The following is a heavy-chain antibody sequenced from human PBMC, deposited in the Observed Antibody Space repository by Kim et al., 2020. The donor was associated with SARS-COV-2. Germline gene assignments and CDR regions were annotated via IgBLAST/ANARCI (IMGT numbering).Heavy chain of an antibody. Sequence: GGSLRLSCAASGFTFSSYAMHWVRQAPGKGLEWVAVIWYDGSNKYYADSVKGRFTISRDNSKNTLYLQMNSLRAEDTAVYYCAKDPQRDDFWSGYEFDVSSDHIWGQGTMVTVSS. CDR2: IWYDGSNK. CDR1: GFTFSSYA. CDR3: AKDPQRDDFWSGYEFDVSSDHI. J-gene: IGHJ3*02. D-gene: IGHD3-3*01. V-gene: IGHV3-33*06.